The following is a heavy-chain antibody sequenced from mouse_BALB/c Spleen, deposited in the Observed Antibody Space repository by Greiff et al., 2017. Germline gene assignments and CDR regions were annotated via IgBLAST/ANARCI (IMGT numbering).Heavy chain of an antibody. CDR1: GFTFSSYA. D-gene: IGHD5-5*01. V-gene: IGHV5-6-5*01. Sequence: EVMLVESGGGLVKPGGSLKLSCAASGFTFSSYAMSWVRRTPEKRLEWVASISSGGSTYYPDSVKGRFTISRDNARNILYLQMSSLRSEDTAMYYCAIGQTTAWFAYWGQGTLVTVSA. J-gene: IGHJ3*01. CDR2: ISSGGST. CDR3: AIGQTTAWFAY.